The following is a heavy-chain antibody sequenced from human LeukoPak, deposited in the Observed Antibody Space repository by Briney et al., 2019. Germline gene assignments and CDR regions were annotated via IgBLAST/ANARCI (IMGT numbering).Heavy chain of an antibody. CDR3: AREPYPYSYGHRDPWYFDY. CDR2: IRYDGSNK. D-gene: IGHD5-18*01. Sequence: GGSLRLSCPASGFTFSSYGMHWVRQAPGKGLEWVTFIRYDGSNKYYADSVKGRFTISRDNAKNSLYLQMNSLRAEDTAVYYCAREPYPYSYGHRDPWYFDYWGQGTLVTVSS. J-gene: IGHJ4*02. V-gene: IGHV3-30*02. CDR1: GFTFSSYG.